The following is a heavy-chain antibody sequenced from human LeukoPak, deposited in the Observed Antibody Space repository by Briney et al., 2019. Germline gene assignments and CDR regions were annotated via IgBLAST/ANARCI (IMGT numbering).Heavy chain of an antibody. J-gene: IGHJ4*02. CDR2: ISYDVNRA. Sequence: GGSLRLSCTASRFTFSTYTMLWVRQAPGKGLEWVAVISYDVNRALYADSVKGRFTIFRDNSKNSLYLQMNSLRAEDTAVYYCATPIVGARVDYWGQGTMVTVSS. CDR3: ATPIVGARVDY. CDR1: RFTFSTYT. V-gene: IGHV3-30-3*01. D-gene: IGHD1-26*01.